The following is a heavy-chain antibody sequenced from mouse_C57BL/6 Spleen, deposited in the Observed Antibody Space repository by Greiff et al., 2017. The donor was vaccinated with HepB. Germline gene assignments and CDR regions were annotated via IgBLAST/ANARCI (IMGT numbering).Heavy chain of an antibody. J-gene: IGHJ4*01. D-gene: IGHD4-1*02. V-gene: IGHV1-4*01. CDR2: INPSSGYT. Sequence: QVQLKQSGAELARPGASVKMSCKASGYTFTSYTMHWVKQRPGQGLEWIGYINPSSGYTKYNQKFKDKATLTADKSSSTAYMQLSSLTSEDSAVYYCARGPTGTRAMDYWGQGTSVTVSS. CDR3: ARGPTGTRAMDY. CDR1: GYTFTSYT.